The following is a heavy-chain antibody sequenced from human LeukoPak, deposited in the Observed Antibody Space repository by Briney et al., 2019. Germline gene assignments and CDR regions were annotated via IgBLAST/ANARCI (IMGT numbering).Heavy chain of an antibody. CDR3: ARLIYDSCGYYYGLGKYYFDY. CDR2: IYYSGST. J-gene: IGHJ4*02. V-gene: IGHV4-39*01. D-gene: IGHD3-22*01. CDR1: GGSISSSSYY. Sequence: SETLSLTCTVSGGSISSSSYYWGWIRQPPGKGLEWFGSIYYSGSTYYNPSLNSRVTISVDTSKNQFSLKLSSVTAADTAVFYCARLIYDSCGYYYGLGKYYFDYWGQGTLVTVSS.